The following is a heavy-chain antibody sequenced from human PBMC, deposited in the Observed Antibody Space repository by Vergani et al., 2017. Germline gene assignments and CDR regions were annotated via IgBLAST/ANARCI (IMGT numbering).Heavy chain of an antibody. Sequence: EVQLVQSGAEVKKPGESLKISCKGSGYSFTSYWIGWVRQMPGKGLEWMGIIYPGDSDTRYSPSFQGQVTISADKSISTAYLQWSSLKASDTAMYYCARHGSSTYYYDRSGYYYYYYYMDVGSKATSVTVSS. D-gene: IGHD3-22*01. CDR3: ARHGSSTYYYDRSGYYYYYYYMDV. V-gene: IGHV5-51*01. CDR2: IYPGDSDT. J-gene: IGHJ6*03. CDR1: GYSFTSYW.